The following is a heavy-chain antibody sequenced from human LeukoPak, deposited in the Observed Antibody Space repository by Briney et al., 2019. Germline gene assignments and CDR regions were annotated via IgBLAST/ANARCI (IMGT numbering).Heavy chain of an antibody. V-gene: IGHV4-4*09. CDR1: GGSISSYY. J-gene: IGHJ6*03. Sequence: SETLSLTCTVSGGSISSYYWSWIRQPPGKGLEWIGYIYTSGSTNYNPPLKSRVTISVDTSKNQFSLKLSSVTAADTAVYHCARMTDQDYYYYYMDVWGKGTTVTVSS. CDR2: IYTSGST. CDR3: ARMTDQDYYYYYMDV.